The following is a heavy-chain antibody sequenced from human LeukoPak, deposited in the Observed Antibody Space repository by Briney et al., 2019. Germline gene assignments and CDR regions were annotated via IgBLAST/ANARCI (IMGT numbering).Heavy chain of an antibody. Sequence: SETLSLTCTVSGGSISSYYWSWMRQPPGKGLGWIGYIYYSGSTNYNPSLKSRVTISVDTSKNQFSLKLSSVTAADTAVYYCARLIYGDYDPNFDYWGQGTLVTVSS. CDR3: ARLIYGDYDPNFDY. J-gene: IGHJ4*02. D-gene: IGHD4-17*01. CDR1: GGSISSYY. CDR2: IYYSGST. V-gene: IGHV4-59*08.